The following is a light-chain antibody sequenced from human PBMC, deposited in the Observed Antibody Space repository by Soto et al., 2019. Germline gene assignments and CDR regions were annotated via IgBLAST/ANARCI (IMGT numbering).Light chain of an antibody. CDR1: SSNIGAGYD. V-gene: IGLV1-40*01. Sequence: QAVVTQPPSVSGAPGQRVTISCTGSSSNIGAGYDVHWYQQLPGTAPKLLIYGNNNRPSGVPDRFSGSKSGTSASLAITGLQAEDEADYYCQSYDSSLSGQGVFGGGTKLTVL. CDR3: QSYDSSLSGQGV. J-gene: IGLJ2*01. CDR2: GNN.